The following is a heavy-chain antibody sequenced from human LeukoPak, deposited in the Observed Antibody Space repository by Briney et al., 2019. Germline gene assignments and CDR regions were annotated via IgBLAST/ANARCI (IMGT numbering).Heavy chain of an antibody. V-gene: IGHV5-51*01. CDR1: GYSFTTYW. CDR2: IYPGDSDT. J-gene: IGHJ4*02. D-gene: IGHD5-12*01. Sequence: GESLKISCKGSGYSFTTYWIGWVRQLPGKGLEWMGTIYPGDSDTSYSPSFKGQVTISADKSISTAYLQWSSLKASDTAMYFCVRRSGYYYFDYWGQGTLVTVSS. CDR3: VRRSGYYYFDY.